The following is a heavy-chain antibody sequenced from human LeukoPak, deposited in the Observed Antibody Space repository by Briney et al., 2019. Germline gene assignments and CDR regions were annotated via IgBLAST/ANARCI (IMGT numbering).Heavy chain of an antibody. D-gene: IGHD6-19*01. CDR2: INTDGRST. CDR3: GRDESVSGPTTFNF. CDR1: GFTFSDYW. J-gene: IGHJ4*02. V-gene: IGHV3-74*01. Sequence: GGSLRLSCAASGFTFSDYWMHWVRQVPGKGLVWVSRINTDGRSTIYADPVKGRFTISRDNAKNTLYLQMNSLRGEDTGVYYCGRDESVSGPTTFNFWGQGTLVTVSS.